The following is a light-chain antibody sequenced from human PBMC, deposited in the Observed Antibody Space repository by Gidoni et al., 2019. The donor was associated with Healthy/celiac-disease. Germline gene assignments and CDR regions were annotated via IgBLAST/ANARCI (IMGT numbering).Light chain of an antibody. CDR1: QGISSA. CDR2: DAS. V-gene: IGKV1-13*02. CDR3: QQFNSYRGA. Sequence: AIQLTQSPSSLSASVGDRVTITCRASQGISSALAWYQQKPGKAPKLLIYDASSLESGVPSRFSGSGSGTDFTLTISSLQPEDFATYYCQQFNSYRGAFGPXTKVDIK. J-gene: IGKJ3*01.